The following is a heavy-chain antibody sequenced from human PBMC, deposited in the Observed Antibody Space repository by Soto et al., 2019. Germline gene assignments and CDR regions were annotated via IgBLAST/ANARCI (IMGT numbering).Heavy chain of an antibody. Sequence: QVQLVQSGAEVKKPGASVKVSCKASGYTFTSYGISWVRQAPGQGLEWMGWISAYNGNTNYAQKLQGRVTMTTDTSTSTAYMELRSLRSDDTAVYYCAIVVVPAATTYYDILTGYYRDAFDIWGQGTMVTVSS. CDR3: AIVVVPAATTYYDILTGYYRDAFDI. D-gene: IGHD3-9*01. CDR2: ISAYNGNT. J-gene: IGHJ3*02. CDR1: GYTFTSYG. V-gene: IGHV1-18*01.